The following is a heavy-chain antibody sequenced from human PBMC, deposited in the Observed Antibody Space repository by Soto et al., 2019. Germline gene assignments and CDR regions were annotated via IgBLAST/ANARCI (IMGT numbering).Heavy chain of an antibody. V-gene: IGHV4-59*12. CDR3: ARGRGGWFINQLRNAVDI. D-gene: IGHD2-2*01. Sequence: QVQLQESGPGLVKPSETLSLTCTVSGGSISSYYWSWLRQPPGKGLEWIGYIYYSGSTNYNPSLKRRVTISVDTSKNQLALELRAVTVADTAVYYCARGRGGWFINQLRNAVDIWGQGTMVTVSS. CDR2: IYYSGST. CDR1: GGSISSYY. J-gene: IGHJ3*02.